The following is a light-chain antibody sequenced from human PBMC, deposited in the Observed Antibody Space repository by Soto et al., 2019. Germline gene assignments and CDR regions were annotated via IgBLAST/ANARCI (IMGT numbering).Light chain of an antibody. CDR2: TAS. V-gene: IGKV1-39*01. Sequence: DIQMTQSPSSLSASVGDRVTITCRASQTIRKYLNWYQQKPPKAPKLLIYTASRLQSGVPSRFSGSGSGTDFTLTISSLQPEDFATYFCLQGHTTPLTFGQGTKVDIK. CDR1: QTIRKY. CDR3: LQGHTTPLT. J-gene: IGKJ1*01.